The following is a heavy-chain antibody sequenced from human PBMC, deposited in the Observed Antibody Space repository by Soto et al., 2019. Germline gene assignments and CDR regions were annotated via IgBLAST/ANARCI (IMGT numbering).Heavy chain of an antibody. V-gene: IGHV3-33*01. Sequence: PGGSLRLSCAASGFTFSSYGMHWVRQAPGKGLEWVAVIWYDGSNKYYADSVKGRFTISRDNSKNTLYLQMNSLRAEDTAVYYCARDRRLNLYYYYGMDVWGQGTTVTVSS. CDR3: ARDRRLNLYYYYGMDV. J-gene: IGHJ6*02. D-gene: IGHD3-22*01. CDR1: GFTFSSYG. CDR2: IWYDGSNK.